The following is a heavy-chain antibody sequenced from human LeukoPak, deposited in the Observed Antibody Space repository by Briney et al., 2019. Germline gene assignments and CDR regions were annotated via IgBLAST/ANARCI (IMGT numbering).Heavy chain of an antibody. CDR1: GFTFSTYT. Sequence: PGGSLRLSCAASGFTFSTYTMNWVRQAPGKGLEWVSSISSGGHCIYYTDSLRGRFTISRDNAKNSLYLQMNGLTAEDTGVYYCAREQQRGPYTGYAFDIWGQGTMVTVSS. CDR2: ISSGGHCI. V-gene: IGHV3-21*01. J-gene: IGHJ3*02. CDR3: AREQQRGPYTGYAFDI. D-gene: IGHD5-12*01.